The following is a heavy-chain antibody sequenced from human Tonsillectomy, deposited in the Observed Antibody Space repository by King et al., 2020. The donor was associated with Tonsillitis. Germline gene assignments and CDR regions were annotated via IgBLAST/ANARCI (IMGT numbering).Heavy chain of an antibody. CDR3: ARLDSSGWYGFFDY. CDR1: GGPINSYY. J-gene: IGHJ4*02. CDR2: IYSSGST. V-gene: IGHV4-4*07. Sequence: LQLQESGPGLVKPSETLSLTCTVSGGPINSYYWSWIRQPAGKGLEWIGRIYSSGSTNYNPSLKSRLTMSVDTSKKQFSLKLNSVTAADTAVYYCARLDSSGWYGFFDYWGQGILVTVSS. D-gene: IGHD6-19*01.